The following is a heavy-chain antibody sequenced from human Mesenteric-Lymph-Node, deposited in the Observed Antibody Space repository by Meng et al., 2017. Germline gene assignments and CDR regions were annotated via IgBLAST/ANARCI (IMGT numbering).Heavy chain of an antibody. CDR3: ARGRWDLRFDP. CDR1: GGSISSSSYY. Sequence: GSLRLSCTVSGGSISSSSYYWGWIRQPPGKGLEWIGSIYYSGSTYYNPSLKSRVTISVDTSKNQFSLKLISVTAADTAMYFCARGRWDLRFDPWGQGTLVTFSS. J-gene: IGHJ5*02. V-gene: IGHV4-39*07. D-gene: IGHD1-26*01. CDR2: IYYSGST.